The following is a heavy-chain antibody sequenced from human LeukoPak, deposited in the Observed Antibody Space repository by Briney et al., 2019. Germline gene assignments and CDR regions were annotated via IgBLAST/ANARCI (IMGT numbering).Heavy chain of an antibody. V-gene: IGHV3-21*01. D-gene: IGHD4-17*01. Sequence: GGSLRLSCAASGFTFSSYSMNWIRQAPGKGLEWVSSISSSTSYIYYADSVKGRFTISKDNAKNSLYLQMNSLRAEGTAVYYCARAGGSTVSHSDYWGQGTLVTVSS. J-gene: IGHJ4*02. CDR1: GFTFSSYS. CDR2: ISSSTSYI. CDR3: ARAGGSTVSHSDY.